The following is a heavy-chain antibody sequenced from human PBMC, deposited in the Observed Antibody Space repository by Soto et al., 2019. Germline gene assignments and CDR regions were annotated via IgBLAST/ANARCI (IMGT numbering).Heavy chain of an antibody. CDR1: GTSISSTYW. CDR2: IYHSGTT. J-gene: IGHJ4*02. V-gene: IGHV4-4*02. CDR3: ARAIGWFGELLGGYYFDN. D-gene: IGHD3-10*01. Sequence: SETLSLTCTVSGTSISSTYWWTWVRQAPGKGLEWIGEIYHSGTTNYNPSLKSRVTISVDTSKNHLSLKLSSVTTADTAVYYCARAIGWFGELLGGYYFDNWGQGTPVTVSA.